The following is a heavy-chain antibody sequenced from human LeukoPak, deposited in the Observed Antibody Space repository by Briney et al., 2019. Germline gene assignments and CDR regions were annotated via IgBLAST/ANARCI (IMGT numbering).Heavy chain of an antibody. D-gene: IGHD5-24*01. CDR3: AREARVDMAIDY. V-gene: IGHV3-11*04. J-gene: IGHJ4*02. CDR1: GGSISSSSYY. CDR2: ISSSGSTI. Sequence: LSLTCTVSGGSISSSSYYWGWIRQPPGKGLEWVSYISSSGSTIYYADSVKGRFTISRDNAENTLYLQMNSLRVEDTAVYYCAREARVDMAIDYWGQGSLVTVSS.